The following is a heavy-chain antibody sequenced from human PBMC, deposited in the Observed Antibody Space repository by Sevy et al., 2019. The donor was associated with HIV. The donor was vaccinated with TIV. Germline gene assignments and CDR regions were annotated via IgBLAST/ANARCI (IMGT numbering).Heavy chain of an antibody. D-gene: IGHD4-4*01. Sequence: GGSLRLSCAASGITFSSAWMSWVRLVPGKGLEWIGRIKSETDGGAADYAAAVKGRFTISRDDSIETLYLQLNSLKTVGTAVYYCTTDLGFYSSKWGQGTLVTVSS. CDR1: GITFSSAW. V-gene: IGHV3-15*01. J-gene: IGHJ4*02. CDR2: IKSETDGGAA. CDR3: TTDLGFYSSK.